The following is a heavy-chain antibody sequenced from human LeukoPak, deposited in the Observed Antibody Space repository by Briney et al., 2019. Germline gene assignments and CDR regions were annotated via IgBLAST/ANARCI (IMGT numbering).Heavy chain of an antibody. D-gene: IGHD5-18*01. V-gene: IGHV4-39*07. CDR1: GGSISSSSYY. Sequence: PSETLTLTCTVSGGSISSSSYYWSWIRQPPGKGLEWIGEINHSGSTNYNPSLKSRVTISVDTSKNRFSLKLSSVTAADTAVYYCARLKRWIQLWSRHYYYYYMDVWGKGTTVTISS. J-gene: IGHJ6*03. CDR2: INHSGST. CDR3: ARLKRWIQLWSRHYYYYYMDV.